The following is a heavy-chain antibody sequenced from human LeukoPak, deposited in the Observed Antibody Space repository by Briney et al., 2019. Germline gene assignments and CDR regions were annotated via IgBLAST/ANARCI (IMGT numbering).Heavy chain of an antibody. D-gene: IGHD3-10*01. V-gene: IGHV4-59*08. Sequence: TETLSLTCTVSGGSISSYYWSWIRQPPGKGLEWIGYIYYSGSTNYNPSLKSRVTISVGTSKNQFSLKLSSVTAADTAVYYCARRRSLYYYGSGSYYIFDYWGQGTLVTVSS. CDR2: IYYSGST. CDR1: GGSISSYY. CDR3: ARRRSLYYYGSGSYYIFDY. J-gene: IGHJ4*02.